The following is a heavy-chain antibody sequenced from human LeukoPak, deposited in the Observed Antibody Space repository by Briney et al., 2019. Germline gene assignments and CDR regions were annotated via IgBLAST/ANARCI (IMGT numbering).Heavy chain of an antibody. CDR1: GFTFSSYA. CDR3: ARDLASGIAAAGI. D-gene: IGHD6-13*01. Sequence: GGSLRLSCAASGFTFSSYAMSWVRQAPGKGLEWVAVISNDATKKYYADSVKGRFTISRDNSKNTLYLQMNSLRAEDTAVYYCARDLASGIAAAGIWGQGTMVTVSS. CDR2: ISNDATKK. J-gene: IGHJ3*02. V-gene: IGHV3-30*14.